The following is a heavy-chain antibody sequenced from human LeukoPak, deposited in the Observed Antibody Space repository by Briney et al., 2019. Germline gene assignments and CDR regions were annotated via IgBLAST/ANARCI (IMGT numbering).Heavy chain of an antibody. CDR1: GVSISSSNSY. CDR3: ASRKLGNDY. D-gene: IGHD7-27*01. CDR2: IYYTGNT. Sequence: SETLSLTCTVSGVSISSSNSYWGWIRQPPGKGLEWIASIYYTGNTYYNTSLKSRVTISIESSKNQISLRLTSVTATDTAMYYCASRKLGNDYWGQGTLVTVSS. J-gene: IGHJ4*02. V-gene: IGHV4-39*01.